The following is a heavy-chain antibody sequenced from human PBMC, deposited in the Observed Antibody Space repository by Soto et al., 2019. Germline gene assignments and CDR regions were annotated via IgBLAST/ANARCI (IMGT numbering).Heavy chain of an antibody. Sequence: SETLSLTCTVSGGSISSSGYYWGWIRQPPGKGLEWIGSIYYSGSTYYNPSLKSRISINPDTTKNQFSLQLNSVTPEDTAVYYCARVRFEQQLSHFDYWGQGILVTVSS. CDR2: IYYSGST. CDR1: GGSISSSGYY. D-gene: IGHD6-13*01. J-gene: IGHJ4*02. CDR3: ARVRFEQQLSHFDY. V-gene: IGHV4-39*01.